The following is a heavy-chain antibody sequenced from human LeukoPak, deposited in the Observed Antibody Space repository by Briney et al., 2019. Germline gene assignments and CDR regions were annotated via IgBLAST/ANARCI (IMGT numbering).Heavy chain of an antibody. Sequence: SETLSLTCAVYGGSFSGYYWSWIRQPPGKGLEWIGEINHSGSTNYNPSLKSRVSISVDTSKNQFSLKLTSVNAADTAVYYCARLAFGSDWYIWFDPWGQGTLVTVSS. CDR3: ARLAFGSDWYIWFDP. J-gene: IGHJ5*02. D-gene: IGHD6-19*01. V-gene: IGHV4-34*01. CDR2: INHSGST. CDR1: GGSFSGYY.